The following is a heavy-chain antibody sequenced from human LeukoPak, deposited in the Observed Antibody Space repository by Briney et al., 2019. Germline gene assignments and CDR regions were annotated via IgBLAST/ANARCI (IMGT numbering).Heavy chain of an antibody. V-gene: IGHV3-21*01. Sequence: PGGSLRLPCAASGFTFSSYSMNWVRQAPGKGLEWVSSISSSSSYIYYADSVKGRFTISRDNAKNSLYLQMNSLRAEDTAVYYCARRGTRMSSSSWFDYWGQGTLVTVSS. CDR3: ARRGTRMSSSSWFDY. CDR1: GFTFSSYS. D-gene: IGHD6-13*01. J-gene: IGHJ4*02. CDR2: ISSSSSYI.